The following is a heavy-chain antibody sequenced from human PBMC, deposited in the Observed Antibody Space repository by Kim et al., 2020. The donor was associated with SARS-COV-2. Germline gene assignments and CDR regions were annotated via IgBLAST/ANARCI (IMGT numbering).Heavy chain of an antibody. Sequence: DSVKGRFTTSRDNSKNTLYLQMNSLRAEDTAVYYCAKDSGNDYGDQLDSWGQGTLVTVSS. J-gene: IGHJ5*01. D-gene: IGHD4-17*01. CDR3: AKDSGNDYGDQLDS. V-gene: IGHV3-23*01.